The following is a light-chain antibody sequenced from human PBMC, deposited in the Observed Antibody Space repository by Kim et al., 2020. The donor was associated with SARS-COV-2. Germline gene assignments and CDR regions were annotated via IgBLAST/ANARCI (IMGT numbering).Light chain of an antibody. J-gene: IGLJ3*02. CDR3: AAWDGTLNGWM. V-gene: IGLV1-44*01. CDR2: LSD. Sequence: GQRITISCSGGRSNIALNSVNWYQQVPGTAPKLLIYLSDQRPSGVPDRFSGSKSGPSASLAISGLQSEDEADYFCAAWDGTLNGWMFGGGTKLTVL. CDR1: RSNIALNS.